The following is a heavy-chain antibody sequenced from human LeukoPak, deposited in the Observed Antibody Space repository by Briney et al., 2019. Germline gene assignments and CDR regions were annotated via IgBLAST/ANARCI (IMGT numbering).Heavy chain of an antibody. V-gene: IGHV4-34*01. CDR1: GGSFSGYY. D-gene: IGHD3-3*01. J-gene: IGHJ3*02. Sequence: SETLSLTCAVYGGSFSGYYWRWIRQPPGKGLEWIGEINHSGRTNYNPSLKSRVTISVDTSKNQFSLKVSSVTAADTAVYYCARGVGLRSDFDIWGLGTMVTVSS. CDR2: INHSGRT. CDR3: ARGVGLRSDFDI.